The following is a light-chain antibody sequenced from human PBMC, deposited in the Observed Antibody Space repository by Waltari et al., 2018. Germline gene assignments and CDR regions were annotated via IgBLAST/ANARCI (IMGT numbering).Light chain of an antibody. Sequence: DIVLTQSPDSLAVSLGERVTFNCKSSQSHLYSSNNRNYLAWYQQRAGQSPKLLIYGASTREMGVPGRFRGSGSGTDFTLTISSLQAEDVAIYYCQQYFTTPYTFGRGTKLEIK. V-gene: IGKV4-1*01. CDR2: GAS. CDR3: QQYFTTPYT. J-gene: IGKJ2*01. CDR1: QSHLYSSNNRNY.